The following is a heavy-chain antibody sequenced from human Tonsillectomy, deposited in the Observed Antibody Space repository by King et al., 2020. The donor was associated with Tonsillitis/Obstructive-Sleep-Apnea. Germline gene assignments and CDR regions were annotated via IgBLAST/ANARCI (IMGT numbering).Heavy chain of an antibody. CDR2: INSDGSNT. D-gene: IGHD4-23*01. CDR3: ARGPGGNSPFDY. V-gene: IGHV3-74*01. CDR1: GFTFTRDW. J-gene: IGHJ4*02. Sequence: VQLVESGGGLVQPGGSLRLSCAAAGFTFTRDWLHWVRQAPGKGLVWVSRINSDGSNTACADPVKGRFTLSRDNAKNELDLQMNSLRAEGTAMYDCARGPGGNSPFDYWGQGTLVTVSS.